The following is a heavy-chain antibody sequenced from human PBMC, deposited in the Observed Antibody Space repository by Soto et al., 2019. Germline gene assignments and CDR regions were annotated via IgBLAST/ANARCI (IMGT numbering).Heavy chain of an antibody. CDR2: IYYSGST. J-gene: IGHJ3*02. Sequence: SETLSLTCTVSGGSISSSSYYWGWIRQPPGKGLEWIGSIYYSGSTYYNPSLKSRVTISVDTSKNQFSLKLSSVTAADTAVYYCVRGSTSDDAFDIWGQGTMVTVSS. CDR3: VRGSTSDDAFDI. V-gene: IGHV4-39*07. CDR1: GGSISSSSYY.